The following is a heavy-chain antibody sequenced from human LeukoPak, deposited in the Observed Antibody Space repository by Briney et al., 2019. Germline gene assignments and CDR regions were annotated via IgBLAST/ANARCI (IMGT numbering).Heavy chain of an antibody. CDR3: ARSGSTPPEAFDI. CDR2: ISSSSTYT. CDR1: GXNFTTYS. J-gene: IGHJ3*02. Sequence: GGSLRLSCAASGXNFTTYSMNWVRQAPGKGLEWVSSISSSSTYTYYAGSVKGRFTISRDNAKNSPSLQMNSLRVEDTAVYYCARSGSTPPEAFDIWGQGTMVTVSS. D-gene: IGHD3-10*01. V-gene: IGHV3-21*01.